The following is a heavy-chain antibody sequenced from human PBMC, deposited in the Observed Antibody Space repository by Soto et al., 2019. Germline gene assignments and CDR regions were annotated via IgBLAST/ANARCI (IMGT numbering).Heavy chain of an antibody. Sequence: QVELRESGPGLVKPSETVFLTCNVSGGSMRSYSWTWMRQSPGKGLEWLGNILYSGNSNLNPSLRSRLNISVDTSKNKFSLTLNSVTAADTAVYYCARDSRCCGMDVWGQGTTVTVSS. CDR2: ILYSGNS. CDR3: ARDSRCCGMDV. V-gene: IGHV4-59*01. CDR1: GGSMRSYS. J-gene: IGHJ6*02.